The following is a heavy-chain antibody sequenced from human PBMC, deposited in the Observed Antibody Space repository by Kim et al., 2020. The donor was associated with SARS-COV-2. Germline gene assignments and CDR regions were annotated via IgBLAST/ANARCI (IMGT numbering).Heavy chain of an antibody. D-gene: IGHD6-19*01. CDR3: ASAAHGIAVAAAGPPLPPHYYGMDV. J-gene: IGHJ6*02. V-gene: IGHV1-69*13. CDR1: GGTFSSYA. Sequence: SVKVSCKASGGTFSSYAISWVRQAPGQGLEWMGGIIPIFGTANYAQKFQGRVTITADESTSTAYMELSSLRSEDTAVYYCASAAHGIAVAAAGPPLPPHYYGMDVWGQGTTVTVSS. CDR2: IIPIFGTA.